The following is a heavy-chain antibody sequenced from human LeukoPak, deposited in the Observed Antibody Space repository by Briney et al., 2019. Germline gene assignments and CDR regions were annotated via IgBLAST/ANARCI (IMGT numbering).Heavy chain of an antibody. CDR1: GFTFSSYA. CDR3: AKVIHGVVTPFDY. CDR2: ISGSGGST. D-gene: IGHD3-3*01. Sequence: GGSLRLSCAASGFTFSSYAMSWVRQAPGKGLEWVSAISGSGGSTYYADSVKGRFTISRDNSKNTLYLQMNSLRAEDAAVYYCAKVIHGVVTPFDYWGQGTLVTVSS. J-gene: IGHJ4*02. V-gene: IGHV3-23*01.